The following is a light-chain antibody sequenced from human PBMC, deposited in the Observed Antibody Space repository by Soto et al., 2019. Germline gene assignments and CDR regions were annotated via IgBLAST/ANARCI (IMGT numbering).Light chain of an antibody. J-gene: IGKJ1*01. Sequence: EIVMTQSPDTLSVSPGERATISCWASQSVTSHLAWYQQKTGQAPSLLIYDASSRAPGFPARFSGSGSGTDVTLTISSLQSEDFAVYYCQQYNNWPWTFGQGTKV. V-gene: IGKV3-15*01. CDR2: DAS. CDR1: QSVTSH. CDR3: QQYNNWPWT.